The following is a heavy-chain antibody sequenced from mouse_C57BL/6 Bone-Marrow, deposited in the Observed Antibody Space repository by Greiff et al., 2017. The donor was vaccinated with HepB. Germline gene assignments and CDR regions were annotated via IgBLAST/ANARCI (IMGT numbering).Heavy chain of an antibody. CDR1: GFTFSDYG. V-gene: IGHV5-17*01. D-gene: IGHD1-1*01. J-gene: IGHJ4*01. Sequence: DVHLVESGGGLVKPGGSLKLSCAASGFTFSDYGMHWVRQAPEKGLEWVAYISSGSSTIYYADTVKGRFTISRDNAKNTLFLQMTSLRSEDTAMYYCARLLLRSYYAMDYWGQGPSVTVSS. CDR2: ISSGSSTI. CDR3: ARLLLRSYYAMDY.